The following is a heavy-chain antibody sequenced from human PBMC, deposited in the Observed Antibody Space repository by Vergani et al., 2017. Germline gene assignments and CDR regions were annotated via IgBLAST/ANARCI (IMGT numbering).Heavy chain of an antibody. Sequence: QVQLVQSGAEVKKPGSSVKVSCKASGGTFSSYTISWVRQAPGQGLEWMGRIIPILGIANYAQKFQGRVTITADKSTSTAYMELSSLRSEDTAVYYCARSQDCSSTSCYSWDYYGMDVWGQGTTVTVSS. D-gene: IGHD2-2*01. CDR2: IIPILGIA. CDR1: GGTFSSYT. CDR3: ARSQDCSSTSCYSWDYYGMDV. J-gene: IGHJ6*02. V-gene: IGHV1-69*02.